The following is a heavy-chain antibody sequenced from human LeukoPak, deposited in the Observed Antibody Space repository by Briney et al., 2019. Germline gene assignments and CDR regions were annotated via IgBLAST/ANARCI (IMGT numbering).Heavy chain of an antibody. V-gene: IGHV3-23*01. D-gene: IGHD6-13*01. CDR2: ISGSGAGT. CDR3: AKLTNVAATGTFDY. Sequence: GGFLRLSCAASGFTFSSYAMGWVRQAPGKGLEWVSAISGSGAGTYYADSVKGRFTLARDNSKNTLYLQMNSLRAEDTALYFCAKLTNVAATGTFDYWGQGALVTVSS. J-gene: IGHJ4*02. CDR1: GFTFSSYA.